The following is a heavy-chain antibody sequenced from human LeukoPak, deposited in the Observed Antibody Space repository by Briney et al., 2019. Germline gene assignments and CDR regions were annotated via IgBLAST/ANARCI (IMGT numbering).Heavy chain of an antibody. D-gene: IGHD6-13*01. V-gene: IGHV4-4*07. Sequence: SETLSLTCTVSGGSISSYSWSWIRQPAGKGLEWIGRIYSSGSTNYNPSLKSRVTMSVDTSKNQFSLKLSSVTAADAAVYYCARVFPYSSSWFYFDYWGQGTLVTVSS. CDR3: ARVFPYSSSWFYFDY. CDR1: GGSISSYS. J-gene: IGHJ4*02. CDR2: IYSSGST.